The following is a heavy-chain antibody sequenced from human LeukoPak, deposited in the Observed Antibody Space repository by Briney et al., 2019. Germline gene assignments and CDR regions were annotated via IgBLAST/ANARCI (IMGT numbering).Heavy chain of an antibody. CDR1: GFTFSSYA. D-gene: IGHD1-1*01. CDR2: ISGCGGST. Sequence: GGSLRLSCAASGFTFSSYAMSWVRQAPGKGLEWVSAISGCGGSTYYADSVKGRFTISRDNSKNTLYLQMNSLRAEDTAVYYCAKDGNWNEGGYFDYWGQGTLVTVSS. J-gene: IGHJ4*02. CDR3: AKDGNWNEGGYFDY. V-gene: IGHV3-23*01.